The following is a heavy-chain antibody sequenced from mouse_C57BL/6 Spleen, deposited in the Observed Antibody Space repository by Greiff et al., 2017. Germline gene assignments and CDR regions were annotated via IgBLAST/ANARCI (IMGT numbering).Heavy chain of an antibody. J-gene: IGHJ4*01. CDR2: IYPGSGST. CDR3: ESYACGSSYCYAMDY. CDR1: GYTFTSYW. V-gene: IGHV1-55*01. D-gene: IGHD1-1*01. Sequence: QVQLKQPGAELVKPGASVKMSCKASGYTFTSYWITWVKQRPGQGLEWIGDIYPGSGSTNYNEKFKSKATLTVDTSSITAYMQLSSLTSDDSAVYDCESYACGSSYCYAMDYWGQGTSVTVSS.